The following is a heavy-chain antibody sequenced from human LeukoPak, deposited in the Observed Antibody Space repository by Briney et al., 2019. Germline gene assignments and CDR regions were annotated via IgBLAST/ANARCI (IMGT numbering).Heavy chain of an antibody. Sequence: PSETLSLTCTVSGGSISSSSYYWGWNRQPPGKGLEWIGSIYYSGSTYYNPSLKSRVTISVDTSKNQFSLKLSSVTAADTAVYYCARGQVIAVNWFDPWGQGTLVTVSS. CDR3: ARGQVIAVNWFDP. V-gene: IGHV4-39*07. CDR1: GGSISSSSYY. CDR2: IYYSGST. D-gene: IGHD3-16*02. J-gene: IGHJ5*02.